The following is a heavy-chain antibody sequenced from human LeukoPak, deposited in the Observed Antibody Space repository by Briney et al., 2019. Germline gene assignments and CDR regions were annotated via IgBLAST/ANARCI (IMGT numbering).Heavy chain of an antibody. D-gene: IGHD6-13*01. Sequence: GGSLRLSCAASGFTFTNYWMHWVRQAPGKGPVWVSRIHSDGSSTNYADSVTGRFTISRDNAKNTLYLQMNSLRAEDTAVYYCARDDAAAGIIFDSWGQGTLVTVSS. V-gene: IGHV3-74*01. CDR3: ARDDAAAGIIFDS. CDR2: IHSDGSST. CDR1: GFTFTNYW. J-gene: IGHJ4*02.